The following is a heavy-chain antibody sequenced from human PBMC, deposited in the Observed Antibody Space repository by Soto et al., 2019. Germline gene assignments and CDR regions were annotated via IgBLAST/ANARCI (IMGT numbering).Heavy chain of an antibody. J-gene: IGHJ6*02. CDR2: ISYDGSNK. CDR3: AREGAVAGTIGLYYYYYYGMDV. Sequence: VGSLRLSCAASGFTFSSYAMHWVRQAPGKGLEWVAVISYDGSNKYYADSVKGRFTISRDNSKNTLYLQMNSLRAEDTAVYYCAREGAVAGTIGLYYYYYYGMDVWGQGTTVTVSS. CDR1: GFTFSSYA. V-gene: IGHV3-30-3*01. D-gene: IGHD6-19*01.